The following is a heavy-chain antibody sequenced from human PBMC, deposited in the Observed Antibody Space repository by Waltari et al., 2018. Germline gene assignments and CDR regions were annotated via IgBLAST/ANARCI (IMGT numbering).Heavy chain of an antibody. CDR1: GGTFSTYT. CDR2: LIPIFEKS. D-gene: IGHD1-26*01. J-gene: IGHJ3*01. V-gene: IGHV1-69*12. Sequence: QVQLIQSGAEVKRPGSSVRVSCKVSGGTFSTYTLSWVRQAPGQGLEWMGGLIPIFEKSNYVRRSQGRVTFTADESTSTTYMELSSLKSDDTAVYYCARDGNHGAFEVWGQGTMVTVSS. CDR3: ARDGNHGAFEV.